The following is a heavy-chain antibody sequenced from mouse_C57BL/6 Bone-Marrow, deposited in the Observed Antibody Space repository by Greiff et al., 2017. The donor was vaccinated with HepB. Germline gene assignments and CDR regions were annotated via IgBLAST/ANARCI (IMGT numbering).Heavy chain of an antibody. CDR2: INYDGSST. CDR1: GFTFSDYY. V-gene: IGHV5-16*01. J-gene: IGHJ2*01. Sequence: EVKVVESEGGLVQPGSSMKLSCTASGFTFSDYYMAWVRQVPEKGLEWVANINYDGSSTYYLDSLKSRFIISRDNAKNILYLQMSSLKSEDTATYYCARGDYGSSYPYFDYGGQGTTLTVSS. CDR3: ARGDYGSSYPYFDY. D-gene: IGHD1-1*01.